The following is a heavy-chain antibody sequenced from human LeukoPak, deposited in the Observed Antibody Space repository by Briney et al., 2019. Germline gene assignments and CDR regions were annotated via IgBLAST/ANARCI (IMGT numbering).Heavy chain of an antibody. CDR1: GYTFTSNY. J-gene: IGHJ4*02. Sequence: GASVKVSCTASGYTFTSNYIHWVRQAPGQGLEWMGMIYPRDGSTSYAQKFQGRVTVTRDTSTSTVHMELSGLRSEDTAVYYCARDQEGFDYWGQGTLVTVSS. V-gene: IGHV1-46*01. CDR2: IYPRDGST. CDR3: ARDQEGFDY.